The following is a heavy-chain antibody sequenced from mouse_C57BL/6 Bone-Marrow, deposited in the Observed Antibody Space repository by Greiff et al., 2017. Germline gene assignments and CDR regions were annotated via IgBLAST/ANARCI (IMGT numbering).Heavy chain of an antibody. CDR2: ISSGSSTI. CDR1: GFTFSDYG. D-gene: IGHD1-1*01. V-gene: IGHV5-17*01. CDR3: ARGITGGFAY. J-gene: IGHJ3*01. Sequence: EVKLMESGGGLVKPGGSLKLSCAASGFTFSDYGMHWVRQAPEKGLEWVAYISSGSSTIYYADTVKGRFTISRDNAKNTLFLQMTILRSEDTAMYYCARGITGGFAYWGQGTLVTVSA.